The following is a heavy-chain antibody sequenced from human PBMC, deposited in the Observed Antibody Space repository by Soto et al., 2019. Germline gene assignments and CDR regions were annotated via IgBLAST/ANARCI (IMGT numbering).Heavy chain of an antibody. CDR2: ISGSGGST. D-gene: IGHD3-16*02. J-gene: IGHJ4*02. Sequence: GGSLRLSCAASGFTFSSYAMSWVRQAPGKGLEWVSAISGSGGSTYYADSVKGRFTISRDNSKNTLYLQMNSLRAEDTAVYYCAKEHLTYYDYIWGSYLEGTELDYWGQGTLVTVSS. CDR3: AKEHLTYYDYIWGSYLEGTELDY. CDR1: GFTFSSYA. V-gene: IGHV3-23*01.